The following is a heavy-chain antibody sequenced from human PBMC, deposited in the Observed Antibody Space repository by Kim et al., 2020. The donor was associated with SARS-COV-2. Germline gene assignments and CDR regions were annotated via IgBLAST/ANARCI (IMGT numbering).Heavy chain of an antibody. D-gene: IGHD6-13*01. Sequence: GGSLRLSCAASGFTFSSYSMNWVRQAPGKGLEWVSSISSSSSYIYYADSVKGRFTISRDNAKNSLYLQMNSLRAEDTAVYYCARDGLGYSSSWYKNYYGMDVWGQGTTVTVSS. CDR1: GFTFSSYS. CDR3: ARDGLGYSSSWYKNYYGMDV. V-gene: IGHV3-21*01. J-gene: IGHJ6*02. CDR2: ISSSSSYI.